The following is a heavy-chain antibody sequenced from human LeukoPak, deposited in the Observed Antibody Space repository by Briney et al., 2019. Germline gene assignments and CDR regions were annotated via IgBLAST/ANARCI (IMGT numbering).Heavy chain of an antibody. CDR2: IYYSGST. V-gene: IGHV4-59*01. J-gene: IGHJ3*02. CDR3: ARDRGYSYGYDAFDI. D-gene: IGHD5-18*01. CDR1: GGSISSYY. Sequence: SETLSLTCTVSGGSISSYYWSRIRQPPGKGLEWIGYIYYSGSTNYNPSLKSRVTISVDTSKNQFSLKLSSVTAADTAVYYCARDRGYSYGYDAFDIWGQGTMVTVSS.